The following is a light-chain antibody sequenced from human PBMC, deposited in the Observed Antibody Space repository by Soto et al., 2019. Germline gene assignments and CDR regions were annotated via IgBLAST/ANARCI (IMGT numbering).Light chain of an antibody. CDR1: QDISSY. CDR2: ATS. V-gene: IGKV1-9*01. J-gene: IGKJ1*01. CDR3: QHHT. Sequence: IQLTQSPSSLSASVGDRVTVTCRASQDISSYLAWYQQKPGKAPKLLIYATSTLQSGVPSRFSGSGSGTDFALTISSLQPEDFATYYCQHHTFGQGTKVDIK.